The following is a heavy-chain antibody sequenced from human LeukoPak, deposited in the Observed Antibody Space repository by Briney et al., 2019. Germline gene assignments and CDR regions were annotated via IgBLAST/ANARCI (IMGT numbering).Heavy chain of an antibody. CDR2: IKQDGSEK. J-gene: IGHJ4*02. CDR3: ARVREVGTTTLGFDY. D-gene: IGHD1-26*01. Sequence: GGSLRLSCAASEFTLSTYWMSWVRQAPGKGLEWVANIKQDGSEKYYLDSVKGRFTISRDNAKNSLYLQMNSLRAEDTAVYFCARVREVGTTTLGFDYWGQGTLVTVSS. V-gene: IGHV3-7*01. CDR1: EFTLSTYW.